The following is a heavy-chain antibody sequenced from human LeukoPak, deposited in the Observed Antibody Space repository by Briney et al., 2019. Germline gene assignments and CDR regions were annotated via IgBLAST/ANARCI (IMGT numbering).Heavy chain of an antibody. V-gene: IGHV1-3*01. CDR2: INAGNGNT. J-gene: IGHJ5*02. CDR3: ARSLHYYGSGSPPVAWFDP. CDR1: GYTFTSYA. Sequence: ASVKVSCKASGYTFTSYAMHWVRQAPGQRPEWMGWINAGNGNTKYSQKFQGRVTITRDTSASTAYMELSSLRSEDTAVYYCARSLHYYGSGSPPVAWFDPWGQGTLVTVSS. D-gene: IGHD3-10*01.